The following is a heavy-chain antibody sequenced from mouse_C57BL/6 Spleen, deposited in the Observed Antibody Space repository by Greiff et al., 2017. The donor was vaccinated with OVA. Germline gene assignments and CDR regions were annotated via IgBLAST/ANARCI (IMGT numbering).Heavy chain of an antibody. Sequence: VQLKESGGGLVKPGGSLKLSCAASGFTFSSYAMSWVRQTPEKRLEWVATISDGGSYTYYPDNVKGRFTISRDNAKNNLYLQMSHLKSEDTAMYYCARDGNWDEGTWFAYWGQGTLVTVSA. D-gene: IGHD4-1*01. J-gene: IGHJ3*01. CDR3: ARDGNWDEGTWFAY. V-gene: IGHV5-4*01. CDR2: ISDGGSYT. CDR1: GFTFSSYA.